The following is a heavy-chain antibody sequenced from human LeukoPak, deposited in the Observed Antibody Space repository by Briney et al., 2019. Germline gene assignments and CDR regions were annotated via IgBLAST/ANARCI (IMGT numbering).Heavy chain of an antibody. D-gene: IGHD3-3*01. CDR2: ISYDGSNK. Sequence: GGSLRLSCAASGFTFSSYGMHWVRQAPGKGLEWVAVISYDGSNKYYADSVKGRFTISRDNSKNTLYLQMNSLRAEDTAVYYCARDGEVLEWYPELNWFDPWGQGTLVTVSS. CDR1: GFTFSSYG. CDR3: ARDGEVLEWYPELNWFDP. J-gene: IGHJ5*02. V-gene: IGHV3-30*03.